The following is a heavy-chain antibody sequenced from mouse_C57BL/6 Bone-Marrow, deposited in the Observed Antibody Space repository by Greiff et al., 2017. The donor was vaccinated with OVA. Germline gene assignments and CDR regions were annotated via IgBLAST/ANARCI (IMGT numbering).Heavy chain of an antibody. CDR3: ARRWLLL. D-gene: IGHD2-3*01. V-gene: IGHV5-6*02. CDR2: ISSGGSYT. J-gene: IGHJ3*01. Sequence: DVQLQESGGDLVKPGGSLKLSCAASGFTFSSYGMSWVRQTPDKRLEWVATISSGGSYTYYPDSVKGRFTISRDNAKTTLYLQMSSLKSEDTAMYYCARRWLLLWGQGTLVTVSA. CDR1: GFTFSSYG.